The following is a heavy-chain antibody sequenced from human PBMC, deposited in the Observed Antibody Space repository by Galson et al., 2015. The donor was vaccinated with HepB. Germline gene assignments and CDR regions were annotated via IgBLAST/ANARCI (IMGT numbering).Heavy chain of an antibody. V-gene: IGHV4-31*03. CDR1: GGSITTAGYY. J-gene: IGHJ4*02. Sequence: TLSLTCTVSGGSITTAGYYWSWIRQFPEKGLEWIGYIYYSGSTYHNPSLQSRATISLDSSKNQFSLKLSSVTAADTAVYYCNSGVMTAVQFDSWGPGTQVTVSS. CDR2: IYYSGST. D-gene: IGHD2-21*02. CDR3: NSGVMTAVQFDS.